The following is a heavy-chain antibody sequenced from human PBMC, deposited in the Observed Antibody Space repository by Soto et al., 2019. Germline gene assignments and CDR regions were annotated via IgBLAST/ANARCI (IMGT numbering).Heavy chain of an antibody. D-gene: IGHD3-22*01. CDR3: AKDTKWLLLPAYDY. CDR2: FWRNSGSI. J-gene: IGHJ4*02. CDR1: GFTFCDYA. Sequence: PGGSLRLSCAACGFTFCDYAVHWAWQARGKGLEWVSGFWRNSGSIGYDDSVKGRVTISRDNANNSLYLQMNSLRAEDTALHYCAKDTKWLLLPAYDYWGQGTLVTVSS. V-gene: IGHV3-9*01.